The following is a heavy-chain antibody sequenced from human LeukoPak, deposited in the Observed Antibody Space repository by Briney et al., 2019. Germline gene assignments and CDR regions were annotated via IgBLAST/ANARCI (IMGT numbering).Heavy chain of an antibody. D-gene: IGHD3-10*01. CDR1: GGSISSYY. CDR3: ARAAYYYGSGSYYNEDYYYYYMDV. V-gene: IGHV4-59*01. J-gene: IGHJ6*03. Sequence: PSETLSLTCTVSGGSISSYYWSWIRQPPGKGLEWIGYIYYSGSTNYNPSLKSRVTISVDTSKNQFSLKLSSVTAADTAVYYCARAAYYYGSGSYYNEDYYYYYMDVWGKGTTVTASS. CDR2: IYYSGST.